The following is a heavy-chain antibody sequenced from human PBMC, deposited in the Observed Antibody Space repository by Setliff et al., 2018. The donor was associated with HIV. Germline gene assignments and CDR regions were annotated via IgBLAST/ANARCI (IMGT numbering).Heavy chain of an antibody. CDR2: IYYSGST. CDR1: GGSISSYY. V-gene: IGHV4-59*01. Sequence: SETLSLTCTVSGGSISSYYWSWIRQPPGKGLEWIGYIYYSGSTNYNPSLKSRVTISVDTSKNQFSLKLSSVTAADTAVYYCARVPVARATFDYWGQGTLVTV. J-gene: IGHJ4*02. D-gene: IGHD3-10*01. CDR3: ARVPVARATFDY.